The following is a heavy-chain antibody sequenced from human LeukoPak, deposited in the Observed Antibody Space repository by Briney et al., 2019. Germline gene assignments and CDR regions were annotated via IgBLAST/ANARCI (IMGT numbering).Heavy chain of an antibody. D-gene: IGHD4-17*01. CDR1: GSSFTSYW. CDR2: IDPSDSYT. V-gene: IGHV5-10-1*01. CDR3: ARDYGDYSWFDR. J-gene: IGHJ5*02. Sequence: GESLKISCKGSGSSFTSYWISWERQMPGKGLEWMGRIDPSDSYTNYRPSFQGHVTISADKPISTAYVQWSSLKASDTAMYYCARDYGDYSWFDRWGQGTLVTVSS.